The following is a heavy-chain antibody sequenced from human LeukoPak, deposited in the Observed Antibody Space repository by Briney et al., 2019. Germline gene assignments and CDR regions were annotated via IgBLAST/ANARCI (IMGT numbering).Heavy chain of an antibody. J-gene: IGHJ5*02. CDR1: GGSISSYY. CDR2: IYTSGST. D-gene: IGHD2-2*02. Sequence: PSETLSLTCTVSGGSISSYYWSWIRQPPGKGLEWIGYIYTSGSTNYNPSLKSRVTISVDTSKNQFSLKLSSVTAADTAVYYWARVVPAAIGRFDPWGQGTLVTVSS. CDR3: ARVVPAAIGRFDP. V-gene: IGHV4-4*09.